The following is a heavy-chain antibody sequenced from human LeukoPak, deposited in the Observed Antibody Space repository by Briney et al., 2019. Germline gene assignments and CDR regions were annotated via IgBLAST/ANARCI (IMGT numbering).Heavy chain of an antibody. J-gene: IGHJ4*02. CDR2: IHPGDSDT. CDR3: ARLTGDYGDYVGYFDY. D-gene: IGHD4-17*01. CDR1: GYSFTSYW. Sequence: GESLKISCKGSGYSFTSYWIGWVRQMPGKGLEWMGIIHPGDSDTRYSPSFQGQVTISADKSISTAYLQWSSLKASDTAMYYCARLTGDYGDYVGYFDYWGQGTLVTVSS. V-gene: IGHV5-51*01.